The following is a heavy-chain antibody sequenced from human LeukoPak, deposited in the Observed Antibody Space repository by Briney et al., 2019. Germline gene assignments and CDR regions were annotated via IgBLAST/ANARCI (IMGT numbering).Heavy chain of an antibody. D-gene: IGHD1-26*01. V-gene: IGHV4-4*07. J-gene: IGHJ5*01. CDR1: GDSLTNFY. Sequence: PSETLSLTCTVSGDSLTNFYWSWIRQPAGKGLEWIGRVYTNERTKYNPSLKSRLTMSVDTSYNQVFLRLTSVSAADTAVYYCARDVGFPARFDSWGQGILVTVSS. CDR2: VYTNERT. CDR3: ARDVGFPARFDS.